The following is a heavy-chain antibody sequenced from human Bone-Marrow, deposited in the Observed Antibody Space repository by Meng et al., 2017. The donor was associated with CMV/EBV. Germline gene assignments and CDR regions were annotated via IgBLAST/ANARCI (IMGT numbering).Heavy chain of an antibody. V-gene: IGHV3-9*01. Sequence: GGPLRLSCAASGFTFDDYAMHWVRQAPGKGLEWVSGISWNSGSIGYADSVKGRFTISRDNAKNSLYLQMNSLRAEDTALYYCAKDSGAYKRLPDYWGQGTLVTVSS. CDR3: AKDSGAYKRLPDY. D-gene: IGHD1-1*01. CDR2: ISWNSGSI. J-gene: IGHJ4*02. CDR1: GFTFDDYA.